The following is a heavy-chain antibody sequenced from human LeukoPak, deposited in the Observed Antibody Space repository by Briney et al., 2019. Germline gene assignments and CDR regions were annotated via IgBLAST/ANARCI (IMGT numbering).Heavy chain of an antibody. D-gene: IGHD5-18*01. J-gene: IGHJ6*02. Sequence: PSQTLSLTCTVSRGSISSGGYYWTWIRQHPGKGLEWIGYIYRSGSTYYNPSLKSRVTISVDRSKNQFSLKLSSVTAADTAVYYCARAILRYSYGYDYYYYGMDVWGQGTTVTVSS. CDR1: RGSISSGGYY. CDR3: ARAILRYSYGYDYYYYGMDV. CDR2: IYRSGST. V-gene: IGHV4-30-2*01.